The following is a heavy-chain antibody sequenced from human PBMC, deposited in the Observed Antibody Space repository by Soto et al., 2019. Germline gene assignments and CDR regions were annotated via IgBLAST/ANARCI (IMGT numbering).Heavy chain of an antibody. Sequence: QVQLVQSGAEVKKPGASVKVSCKASGYTFTSYGISWVRQAPGQGPEWMGWISAYNGNTNYAQKLQGRVTMTTDTPTSTGNMELRTRRSDVTAVYHCARDRGAYGMDVWGQGTTVTVSS. V-gene: IGHV1-18*01. CDR1: GYTFTSYG. CDR2: ISAYNGNT. J-gene: IGHJ6*02. CDR3: ARDRGAYGMDV.